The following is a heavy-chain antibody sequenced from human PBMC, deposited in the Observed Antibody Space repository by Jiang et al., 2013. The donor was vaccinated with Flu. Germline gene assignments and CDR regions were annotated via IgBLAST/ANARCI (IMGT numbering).Heavy chain of an antibody. J-gene: IGHJ2*01. Sequence: SGPGLVKPSETLSLTCTVSDDSTSDYYWGWIRQPAGKGLEWVGRMDPGGRTYYNPSLKSRLTMSRDTSKNQSSLNLSSVTAADTAVYYCARPNLGGFDLWGRGTLVTVSS. CDR2: MDPGGRT. CDR3: ARPNLGGFDL. D-gene: IGHD3-16*01. CDR1: DDSTSDYY. V-gene: IGHV4-4*07.